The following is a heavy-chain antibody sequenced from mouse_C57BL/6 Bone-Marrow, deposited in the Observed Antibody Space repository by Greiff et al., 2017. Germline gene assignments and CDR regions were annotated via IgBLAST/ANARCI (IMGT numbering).Heavy chain of an antibody. D-gene: IGHD1-3*01. CDR1: GYTFTSSW. J-gene: IGHJ4*01. V-gene: IGHV1-7*01. CDR2: INPSSGYT. Sequence: QVQLQQSGAELAKPGASVKLSCKASGYTFTSSWMPWVKQRPGQGLEWIGYINPSSGYTKYNQKFKDKATLTAAKSSSTAYMQLSSLTYEDSAVYDCTIAQYNAMDYWGQGTSVTVSA. CDR3: TIAQYNAMDY.